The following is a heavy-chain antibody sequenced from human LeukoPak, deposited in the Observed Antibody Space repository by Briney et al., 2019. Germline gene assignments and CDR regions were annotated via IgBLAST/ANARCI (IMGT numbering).Heavy chain of an antibody. CDR1: GFTFSSYT. CDR2: ISSSSSTI. V-gene: IGHV3-48*01. Sequence: PGGSLRLSCAASGFTFSSYTMNWVRQAPGKGLEWVSYISSSSSTIYYADSVKGRFTISRDNSKNTLSLQMNSLRAEDTALYYCAKDLSTAAKYYFDYWGQGTLVTVSS. D-gene: IGHD2/OR15-2a*01. J-gene: IGHJ4*02. CDR3: AKDLSTAAKYYFDY.